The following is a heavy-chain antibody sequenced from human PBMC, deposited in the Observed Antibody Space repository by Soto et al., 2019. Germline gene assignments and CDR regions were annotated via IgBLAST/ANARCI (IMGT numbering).Heavy chain of an antibody. V-gene: IGHV3-23*01. J-gene: IGHJ4*02. CDR1: GFTFNNYA. Sequence: GGSLRLSCAASGFTFNNYAMSWVRQAPGKGLQWVSAISGSGYTTYYADSVKGRFTISRDNSKNTLYLQMNSLRAEDTAVYYYARVAWNYYDSSAYFDYWGQGTLVTVSS. CDR2: ISGSGYTT. D-gene: IGHD3-22*01. CDR3: ARVAWNYYDSSAYFDY.